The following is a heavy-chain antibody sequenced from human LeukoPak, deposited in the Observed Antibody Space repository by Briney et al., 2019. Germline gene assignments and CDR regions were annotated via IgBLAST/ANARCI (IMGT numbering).Heavy chain of an antibody. V-gene: IGHV3-73*01. CDR1: GFTFSGSV. D-gene: IGHD3-22*01. J-gene: IGHJ4*02. CDR3: TTEITWGGVTMIE. CDR2: IRSKANNYAT. Sequence: GGSLRLSCAASGFTFSGSVMHWVRQASGKGLEWVGRIRSKANNYATAYVASVKGRFTISRDDSKNTAFLQMNSLKTGDTAVYYCTTEITWGGVTMIEWGQGTLVTVSS.